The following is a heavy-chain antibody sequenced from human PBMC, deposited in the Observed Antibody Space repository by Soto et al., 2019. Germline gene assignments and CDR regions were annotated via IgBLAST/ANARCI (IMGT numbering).Heavy chain of an antibody. V-gene: IGHV1-3*01. CDR3: AGNTPGYYHYDY. J-gene: IGHJ4*02. Sequence: QVHIVQSGAEVKKPGASVKISCQASGYTFTTYAIHWVRQDPGQRLEWMGWIYPGNGDTEYSQRFHDRVTFTRDPPASTAYMELRSLTSEDTAMYYCAGNTPGYYHYDYWGQGTRLTVSS. D-gene: IGHD3-22*01. CDR2: IYPGNGDT. CDR1: GYTFTTYA.